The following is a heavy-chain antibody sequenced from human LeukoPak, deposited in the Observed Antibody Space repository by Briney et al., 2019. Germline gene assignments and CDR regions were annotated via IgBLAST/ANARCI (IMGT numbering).Heavy chain of an antibody. J-gene: IGHJ4*02. V-gene: IGHV1-69*04. CDR2: IIPILGIA. Sequence: ASVKVSCKASGGTFSSYAISWVRQAPGQGLEWMGRIIPILGIANYAQKFQGRVTITAGKSTSTAYMELSSLRSEDTAVYYCARGESSSGYYVSFDYWGQGTLVTVSS. D-gene: IGHD3-22*01. CDR3: ARGESSSGYYVSFDY. CDR1: GGTFSSYA.